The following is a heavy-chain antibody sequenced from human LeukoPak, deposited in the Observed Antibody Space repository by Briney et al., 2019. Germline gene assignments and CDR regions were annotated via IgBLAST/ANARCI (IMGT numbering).Heavy chain of an antibody. CDR2: IYYSGST. D-gene: IGHD6-19*01. CDR3: ARDISPVNY. V-gene: IGHV4-59*11. Sequence: PSETLFLTCSVSGGSISNQYWSWIRQPPGKGLEWIGYIYYSGSTNYNPSLKSRVTISVDTSKNQFSLKLSSVTAADTAVYYCARDISPVNYWGQGTLVTVSS. CDR1: GGSISNQY. J-gene: IGHJ4*02.